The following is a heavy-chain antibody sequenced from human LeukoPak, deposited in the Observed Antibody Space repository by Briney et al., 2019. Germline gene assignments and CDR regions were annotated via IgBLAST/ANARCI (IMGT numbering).Heavy chain of an antibody. CDR3: ARAGTNLGDYDY. CDR1: GGSISSYY. J-gene: IGHJ4*02. V-gene: IGHV4-4*07. Sequence: SETLSLTCTVSGGSISSYYWSWIRQPAGKGLEWIGRIYTSGSTNYNPSLKSRVTTSVDTSKNEFSLNLSSVTAADTAVYYCARAGTNLGDYDYWGQGTLVTVSS. D-gene: IGHD4-17*01. CDR2: IYTSGST.